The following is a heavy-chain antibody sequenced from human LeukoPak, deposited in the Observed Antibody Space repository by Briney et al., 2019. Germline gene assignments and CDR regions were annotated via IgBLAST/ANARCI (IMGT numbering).Heavy chain of an antibody. CDR3: AGVGGDGMDV. D-gene: IGHD3-3*01. V-gene: IGHV4-34*01. Sequence: PSETLSLTCAVYGGSFSGYYWSWIRQPPGKGLEWIGEINHSGSTNYNPSLKSRVTISVDTSKNQFSLKLSSVTAADTAVYYCAGVGGDGMDVWGQGTTVTVSS. J-gene: IGHJ6*02. CDR1: GGSFSGYY. CDR2: INHSGST.